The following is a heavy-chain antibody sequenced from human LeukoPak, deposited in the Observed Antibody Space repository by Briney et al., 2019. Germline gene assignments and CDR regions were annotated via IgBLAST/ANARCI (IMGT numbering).Heavy chain of an antibody. CDR3: AREDTGVAFDI. CDR1: RFNFSSYE. V-gene: IGHV3-48*03. D-gene: IGHD2-8*01. CDR2: ISGSGIK. J-gene: IGHJ3*02. Sequence: GGSLRLSCAASRFNFSSYEMNWVRQAPGKGLEWVSYISGSGIKHYADSVKGRFTISRDNAKNSLYLQMNSLRVEDTAVYYCAREDTGVAFDIWGQGTTVTV.